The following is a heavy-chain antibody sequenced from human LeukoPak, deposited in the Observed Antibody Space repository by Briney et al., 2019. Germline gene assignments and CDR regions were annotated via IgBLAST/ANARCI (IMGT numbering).Heavy chain of an antibody. Sequence: ASVKVSCKASGHTFTGYYMHWVRQAPGQGLEWMGWINPNSGGTNYAQKFQGRVTMTRDTSISTAYMELSRLRSDDTAVYYCARDLERLGYSYGPDLFAFDIWGQGTMVTVSS. CDR2: INPNSGGT. CDR3: ARDLERLGYSYGPDLFAFDI. D-gene: IGHD5-18*01. J-gene: IGHJ3*02. CDR1: GHTFTGYY. V-gene: IGHV1-2*02.